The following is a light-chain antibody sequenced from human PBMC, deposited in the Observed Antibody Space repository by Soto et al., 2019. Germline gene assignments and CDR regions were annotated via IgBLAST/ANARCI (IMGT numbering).Light chain of an antibody. CDR1: QSVSSSY. CDR2: GAS. CDR3: QHYGSSAYT. V-gene: IGKV3-20*01. Sequence: EIVLTQSPGTLSLSPGERATLSCRASQSVSSSYLAWYQRKPGQPPRLLIYGASSRATGIPDRFIGSGSGTDFTLTISRLETEDFAVYYCQHYGSSAYTFGQGTKLEIK. J-gene: IGKJ2*01.